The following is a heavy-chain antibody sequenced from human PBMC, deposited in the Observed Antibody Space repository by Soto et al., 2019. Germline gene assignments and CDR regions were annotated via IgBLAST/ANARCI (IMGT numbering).Heavy chain of an antibody. CDR2: IIPIFGTA. Sequence: QVQLVQSGAEVKKPGSSVKVSCKASGGTISSYAISWVRQAPGQGLEWMGGIIPIFGTANYAQKFQGRVTITADESTSTAYMELSSLRSEDTAVYYCARWLRLVVAAEYDAFDIWGQGTMVTVSS. D-gene: IGHD2-15*01. V-gene: IGHV1-69*12. CDR3: ARWLRLVVAAEYDAFDI. CDR1: GGTISSYA. J-gene: IGHJ3*02.